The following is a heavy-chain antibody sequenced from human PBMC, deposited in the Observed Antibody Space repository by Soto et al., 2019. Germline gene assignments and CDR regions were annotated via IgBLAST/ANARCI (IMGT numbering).Heavy chain of an antibody. J-gene: IGHJ4*02. CDR3: VRNYYDSSHRDHLEY. CDR2: INPITGGT. V-gene: IGHV1-2*02. D-gene: IGHD3-22*01. Sequence: ASVKVSCKASGYTFTSYYIHWVRQAPGQGLEWMGWINPITGGTNYAPKFQGRVTMTRDTSITTAYMELSRLRSDDTAVYYCVRNYYDSSHRDHLEYRGQGTPVTVSS. CDR1: GYTFTSYY.